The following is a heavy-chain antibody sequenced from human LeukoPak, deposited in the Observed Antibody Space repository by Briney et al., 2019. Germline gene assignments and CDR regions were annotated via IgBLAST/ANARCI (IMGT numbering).Heavy chain of an antibody. Sequence: SETLSLTCTASGGSISSSTYYWDWIRQPPGKGLEWIGSIYYSGSTYYNPSLKSRVTISVDTSKNQFSLKLSSVTAADTAVYYCARDGAGSDAFDIWGQGTMVTVSS. CDR3: ARDGAGSDAFDI. CDR1: GGSISSSTYY. D-gene: IGHD6-19*01. V-gene: IGHV4-39*07. CDR2: IYYSGST. J-gene: IGHJ3*02.